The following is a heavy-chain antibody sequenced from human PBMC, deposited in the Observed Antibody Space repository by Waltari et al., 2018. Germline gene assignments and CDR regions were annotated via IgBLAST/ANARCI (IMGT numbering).Heavy chain of an antibody. Sequence: QVQLVQSGAEVKKPGSSVEVSCKASGGTFSSYAISWVRQATGQGLEWMGGIIPIFGTANYAQKFQGRVTITADKSTSTAYMELSSLRSEDTAVYYCARIVMTRGGESQGAFDYWGQGTLVTVSS. CDR3: ARIVMTRGGESQGAFDY. V-gene: IGHV1-69*14. CDR2: IIPIFGTA. J-gene: IGHJ4*02. D-gene: IGHD1-26*01. CDR1: GGTFSSYA.